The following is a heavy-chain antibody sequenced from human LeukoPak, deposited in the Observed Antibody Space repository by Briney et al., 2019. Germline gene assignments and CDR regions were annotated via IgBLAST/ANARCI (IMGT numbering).Heavy chain of an antibody. CDR1: GGSFSGYY. D-gene: IGHD1-20*01. V-gene: IGHV4-59*08. CDR3: ASLKYNWKMGYYFDY. J-gene: IGHJ4*02. Sequence: SETLSLTCAVYGGSFSGYYWSWIRQPPGKGLEWIGYIYYSGSTHYNPSLKSRVTISVDTSKNQFSLKLSSVTAADTAVYYCASLKYNWKMGYYFDYWGQGTLVTVSS. CDR2: IYYSGST.